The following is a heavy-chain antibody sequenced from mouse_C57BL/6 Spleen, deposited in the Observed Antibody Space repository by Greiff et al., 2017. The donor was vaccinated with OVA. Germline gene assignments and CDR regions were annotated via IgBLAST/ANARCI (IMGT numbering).Heavy chain of an antibody. CDR1: GYTFTDYN. D-gene: IGHD2-4*01. J-gene: IGHJ3*01. CDR2: INPNNGGT. CDR3: ARKSIYYDYDRD. Sequence: EVQLQESGPELVKPGASVKMSCKASGYTFTDYNMHWVKQSHGKSLEWIGYINPNNGGTSYNQKFKGKATLTVNKSSSTAYMELRSLTSEDTAVYDCARKSIYYDYDRDWGQGTLVTVSA. V-gene: IGHV1-22*01.